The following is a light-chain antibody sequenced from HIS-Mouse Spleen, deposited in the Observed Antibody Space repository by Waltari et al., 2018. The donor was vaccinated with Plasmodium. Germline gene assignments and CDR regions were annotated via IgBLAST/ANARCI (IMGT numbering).Light chain of an antibody. CDR1: QSVSSY. Sequence: EIVLTQSPATLSSSLVDRATLSCRASQSVSSYLAWYQQKPGQAPRLPIYDASNRATGIPARFSGSGSGTDFTLTISSLEPEDFAVYYCQQRSNWPTFGQGTKLEIK. V-gene: IGKV3-11*01. J-gene: IGKJ2*01. CDR3: QQRSNWPT. CDR2: DAS.